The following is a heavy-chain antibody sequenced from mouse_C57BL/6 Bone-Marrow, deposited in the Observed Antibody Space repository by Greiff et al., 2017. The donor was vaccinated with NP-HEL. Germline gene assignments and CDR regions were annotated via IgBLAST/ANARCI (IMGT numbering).Heavy chain of an antibody. D-gene: IGHD4-1*01. CDR3: ARAPANWDEDWYFDV. V-gene: IGHV1-78*01. CDR2: IYPRDGST. Sequence: VQLVESDAELVKPGASVKISCKVSGYTFTDHTIHWMKQRPEQGLEWIGYIYPRDGSTQYNEKFKGKATLTADKSSSTAYMQLNSLTSEDSAVYFCARAPANWDEDWYFDVWGTGTTVTVSS. J-gene: IGHJ1*03. CDR1: GYTFTDHT.